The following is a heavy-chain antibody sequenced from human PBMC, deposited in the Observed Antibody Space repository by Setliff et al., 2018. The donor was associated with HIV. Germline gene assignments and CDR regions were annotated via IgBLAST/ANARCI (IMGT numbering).Heavy chain of an antibody. CDR1: GYTISTYL. Sequence: ASVKVSCKASGYTISTYLIAWVRQAPGQGLEWMGWISPFNGNTNYAQKLQGRLTVTTDTSTSTAYMELRSLGSDDTAVYYCARATSGTIHDFWGQGTLVTVSS. CDR2: ISPFNGNT. D-gene: IGHD3-10*01. J-gene: IGHJ4*02. V-gene: IGHV1-18*01. CDR3: ARATSGTIHDF.